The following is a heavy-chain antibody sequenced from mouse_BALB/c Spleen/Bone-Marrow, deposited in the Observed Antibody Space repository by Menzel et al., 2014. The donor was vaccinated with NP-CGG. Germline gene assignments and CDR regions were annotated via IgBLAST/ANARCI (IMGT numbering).Heavy chain of an antibody. V-gene: IGHV1S132*01. J-gene: IGHJ2*01. CDR2: IFPGTGTT. CDR3: ARGGNYGY. Sequence: VQLQQSGAELVKPGASVKLSCKTSGYTFTNYWTQWVKQRPGRGLGWIGEIFPGTGTTYYNEKFKGKATLTIDTSSSTAYVQLSSLTSEDSAVYFCARGGNYGYWGQGTTLTVSS. D-gene: IGHD2-1*01. CDR1: GYTFTNYW.